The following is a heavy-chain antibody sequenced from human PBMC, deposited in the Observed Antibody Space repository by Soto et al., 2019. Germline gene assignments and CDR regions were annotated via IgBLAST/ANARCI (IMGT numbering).Heavy chain of an antibody. D-gene: IGHD6-13*01. CDR2: ISGSGGST. CDR3: GGAKQQLVCQGGEAPDY. J-gene: IGHJ4*02. CDR1: GFTFSSYA. V-gene: IGHV3-23*01. Sequence: EVQLLESGGGLVQPGGSLRLSCAASGFTFSSYAMSWVRQAPGKGLEWVSAISGSGGSTYYADSVKGRFTISRDNSKNTLYLQMNSLRAEDTAVYYCGGAKQQLVCQGGEAPDYWGQGTLVTVSS.